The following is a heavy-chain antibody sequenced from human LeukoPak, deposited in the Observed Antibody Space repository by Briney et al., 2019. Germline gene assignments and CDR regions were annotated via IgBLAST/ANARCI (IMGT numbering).Heavy chain of an antibody. CDR2: IKQVGSEK. V-gene: IGHV3-7*04. CDR1: GFTFSSYW. D-gene: IGHD2-21*01. J-gene: IGHJ5*02. CDR3: VRGDRWFDP. Sequence: PGGSLRLSCAASGFTFSSYWMSWVRQAPGKGLEWVANIKQVGSEKYYVDSVKGRFTISRDNSKNTLYLQMSSLRAEDTAVYYCVRGDRWFDPWGQGTLVTVSS.